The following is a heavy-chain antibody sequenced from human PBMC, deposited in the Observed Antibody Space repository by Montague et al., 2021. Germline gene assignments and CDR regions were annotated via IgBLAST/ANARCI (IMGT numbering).Heavy chain of an antibody. CDR1: GGSVNGYD. V-gene: IGHV4-59*02. CDR2: MRSSGSP. J-gene: IGHJ4*01. Sequence: SETLSLTCSVSGGSVNGYDWSCIRQPPGKGLEWIGYMRSSGSPNYNPSFKSRLAISIDSSRNQFSLELSFVTAADTAIYFCGRDYWGSIDYQGHGILVTVS. D-gene: IGHD7-27*01. CDR3: GRDYWGSIDY.